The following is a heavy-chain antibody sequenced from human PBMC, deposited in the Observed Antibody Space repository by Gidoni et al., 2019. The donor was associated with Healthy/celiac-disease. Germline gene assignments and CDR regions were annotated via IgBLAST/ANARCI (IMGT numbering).Heavy chain of an antibody. V-gene: IGHV1-69*06. D-gene: IGHD2-2*01. CDR3: ARSGRVVPAATNWFDP. CDR2: IIPIFGTA. CDR1: GGTFSSYA. Sequence: QVQLVQSGAEVKKPGSSVKVSCKASGGTFSSYAISWVRQAPGQGLEWMGGIIPIFGTANYAQKFQGRVTITADKSTSTAYMELSSLRSEDTAVYYCARSGRVVPAATNWFDPWGQGTLVTVSS. J-gene: IGHJ5*02.